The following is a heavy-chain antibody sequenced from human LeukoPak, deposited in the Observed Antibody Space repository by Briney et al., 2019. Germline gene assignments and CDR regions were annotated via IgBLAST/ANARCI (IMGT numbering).Heavy chain of an antibody. J-gene: IGHJ5*02. CDR1: GASISSSTYY. D-gene: IGHD2-15*01. Sequence: SETLSLTFTVSGASISSSTYYWGWIRQPPGKGLEWIGSNTYYNPSLKSRVTISLDTSKNQFSLKLSSLTAADTAVYYCASAPKRYCSGGSCSNDPWGQGTLVTVSS. CDR2: NT. V-gene: IGHV4-39*01. CDR3: ASAPKRYCSGGSCSNDP.